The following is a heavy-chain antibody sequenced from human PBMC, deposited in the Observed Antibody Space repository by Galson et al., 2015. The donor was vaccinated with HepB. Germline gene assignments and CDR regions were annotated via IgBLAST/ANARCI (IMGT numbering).Heavy chain of an antibody. Sequence: SLRLSCAASGFTFSSHAMGWVRQAPGKGLEWVSVVTGSGTNTFYADSVEGRFTISRDSSKNTLFLQMNSLRVEDTAVYYCARGRLEWSLGYLDYWGQGILVTVSS. V-gene: IGHV3-23*01. J-gene: IGHJ4*02. D-gene: IGHD3-3*01. CDR3: ARGRLEWSLGYLDY. CDR2: VTGSGTNT. CDR1: GFTFSSHA.